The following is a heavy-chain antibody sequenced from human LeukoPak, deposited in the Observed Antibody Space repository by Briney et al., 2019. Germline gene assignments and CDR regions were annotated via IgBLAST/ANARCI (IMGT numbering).Heavy chain of an antibody. CDR1: GGSISSYY. D-gene: IGHD3-22*01. CDR3: ARVDYYYDSSGYYLPGWYFDL. J-gene: IGHJ2*01. CDR2: IYYSGST. Sequence: SETLSLTCTVSGGSISSYYWSWIRQPPGKGLEWIGYIYYSGSTNYNPSLKSRVTISVDTSKNQFSLKLSSVTAADTAVCYCARVDYYYDSSGYYLPGWYFDLWGRGTLVTVSS. V-gene: IGHV4-59*01.